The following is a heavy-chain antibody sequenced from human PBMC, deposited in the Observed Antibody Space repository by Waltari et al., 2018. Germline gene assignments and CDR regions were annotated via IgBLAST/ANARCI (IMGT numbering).Heavy chain of an antibody. CDR1: W. V-gene: IGHV4-4*02. CDR2: VMRTGKS. Sequence: WWSVVRQPASKRVSWGEQVMRTGKSNYIPSVGSRVTILVDAANDVFSLKLTSSAAADTAVYYCARDRSKALYLDSWGQGTLVTVSP. D-gene: IGHD2-2*01. J-gene: IGHJ4*02. CDR3: ARDRSKALYLDS.